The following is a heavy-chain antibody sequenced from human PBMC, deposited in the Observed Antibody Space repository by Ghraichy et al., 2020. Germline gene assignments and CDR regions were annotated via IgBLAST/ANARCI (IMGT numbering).Heavy chain of an antibody. V-gene: IGHV4-34*01. CDR3: TRERGATVTTRTRYFDL. J-gene: IGHJ2*01. CDR2: INHSGST. D-gene: IGHD4-17*01. CDR1: GGSFSGYY. Sequence: SETLSLTCAVYGGSFSGYYWSWILQPPGKGLEWIGEINHSGSTNYNPSLKSRVTISVDTSKNQFSLKLSSVTAADTAVYYCTRERGATVTTRTRYFDLWGRGTLVTVSS.